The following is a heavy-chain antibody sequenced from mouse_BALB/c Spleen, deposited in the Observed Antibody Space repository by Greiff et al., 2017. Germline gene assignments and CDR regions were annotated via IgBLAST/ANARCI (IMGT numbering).Heavy chain of an antibody. J-gene: IGHJ3*01. CDR3: AREKDGNYVFAY. CDR2: INPSSGYT. CDR1: GYTFTSYT. D-gene: IGHD2-1*01. V-gene: IGHV1-4*01. Sequence: QVHVKQSGAELARPGASVKMSCKASGYTFTSYTMHWVKQRPGQGLEWIGYINPSSGYTNYNQKFKDKATLTADKSSSTAYMQLSSLTSEDSAVYYCAREKDGNYVFAYWGQGTLVTVSA.